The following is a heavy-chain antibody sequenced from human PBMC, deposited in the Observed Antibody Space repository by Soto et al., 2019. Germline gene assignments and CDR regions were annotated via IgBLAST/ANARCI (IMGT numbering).Heavy chain of an antibody. J-gene: IGHJ6*03. CDR2: ISGSGGST. Sequence: GGSLRLSCAASGFTFSSYAMSWVRQAPGKGLEWVSAISGSGGSTYYADSVKGRFTISRDNSKNTLYLQMNSLRAEDTAVYYCAKDEYCSSTSCYVAYYYYYMDVWGKGTTVTVSS. CDR1: GFTFSSYA. CDR3: AKDEYCSSTSCYVAYYYYYMDV. V-gene: IGHV3-23*01. D-gene: IGHD2-2*01.